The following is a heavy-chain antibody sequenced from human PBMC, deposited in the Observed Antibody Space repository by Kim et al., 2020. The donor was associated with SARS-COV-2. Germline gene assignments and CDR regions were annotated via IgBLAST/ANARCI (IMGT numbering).Heavy chain of an antibody. J-gene: IGHJ5*02. D-gene: IGHD6-6*01. CDR1: GYTFTGYY. V-gene: IGHV1-2*06. CDR3: ARDPRPPYSSSLGVRSLNWFDP. Sequence: ASVKVSCKASGYTFTGYYMHWVRQAPGQGLEWMGRINPNSGGTNYAQKFQGRVTMTRDTSISTAYMELSRLRSDDTAVYYCARDPRPPYSSSLGVRSLNWFDPWGQGTLVTVSS. CDR2: INPNSGGT.